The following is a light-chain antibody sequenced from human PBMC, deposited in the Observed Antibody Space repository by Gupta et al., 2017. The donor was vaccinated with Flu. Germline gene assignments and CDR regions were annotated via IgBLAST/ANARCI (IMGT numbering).Light chain of an antibody. Sequence: PSTLSASVGDRVTITCRASQSISNWLAWHLQKPGKAPKLLIYKASNAENGVPSRFSGSASGTEFTLTISILHPDDFATYYCQQDNTYSRTFGEGTKVEIK. CDR2: KAS. V-gene: IGKV1-5*03. CDR1: QSISNW. CDR3: QQDNTYSRT. J-gene: IGKJ1*01.